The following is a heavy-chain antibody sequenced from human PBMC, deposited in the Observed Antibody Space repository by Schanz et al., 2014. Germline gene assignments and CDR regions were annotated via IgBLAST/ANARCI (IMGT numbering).Heavy chain of an antibody. V-gene: IGHV3-30*04. J-gene: IGHJ5*02. CDR1: GFTFSTFA. CDR2: IWYDGSNK. CDR3: ARGRVLES. D-gene: IGHD1-1*01. Sequence: VQLVESGGDLVQPGGSLRLSCSASGFTFSTFAMHWVRQAPGKGLEWVAVIWYDGSNKYYADSVKGRFTISRDNSKNTVHLQMNSLRAEDTAVYYCARGRVLESWGQGTLVTVSS.